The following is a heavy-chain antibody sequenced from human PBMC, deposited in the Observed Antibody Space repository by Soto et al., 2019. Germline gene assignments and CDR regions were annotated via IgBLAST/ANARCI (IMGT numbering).Heavy chain of an antibody. CDR2: ISYDGSNK. D-gene: IGHD6-19*01. V-gene: IGHV3-30*18. J-gene: IGHJ6*02. CDR1: GFTFSSYG. Sequence: QVQLVESGGGVVQPGRSLRLSCAASGFTFSSYGMHWVRQAPGKGLEWVAVISYDGSNKYYADSVKGRFTISRDNSKNTLYLQMNSLRAEDTALYYCAKDAVAGTEDYYYGMDVWGQGTTVTVSS. CDR3: AKDAVAGTEDYYYGMDV.